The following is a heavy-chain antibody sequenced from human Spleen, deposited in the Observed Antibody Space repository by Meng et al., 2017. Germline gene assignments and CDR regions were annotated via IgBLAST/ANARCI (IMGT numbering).Heavy chain of an antibody. CDR1: GFPFRKYY. D-gene: IGHD3-10*01. CDR3: ARDLRETYYYASGSYSVFDY. J-gene: IGHJ4*02. CDR2: ITSSKTV. Sequence: GESLKISCAASGFPFRKYYMSWMRQAPGKGPEWVAYITSSKTVSYADSVRGRFTISRDNAKESLFLQMDNLRAEDTAVYYCARDLRETYYYASGSYSVFDYWGQGTLVTVSS. V-gene: IGHV3-11*04.